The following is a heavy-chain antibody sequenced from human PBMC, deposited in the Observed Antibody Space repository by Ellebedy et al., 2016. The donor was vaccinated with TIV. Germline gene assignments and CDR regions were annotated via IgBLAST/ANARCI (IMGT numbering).Heavy chain of an antibody. Sequence: GGSLRLSXAVSGLAVGDNYMTWVRQPPGKGLEWVASISHNGDRILYADSVKGRFTISKDEFTNMLFLQMDSLRAEDTAVYYCAKELRPNDYWGQGTLVTVSS. CDR2: ISHNGDRI. D-gene: IGHD3-16*01. CDR3: AKELRPNDY. CDR1: GLAVGDNY. J-gene: IGHJ4*02. V-gene: IGHV3-23*01.